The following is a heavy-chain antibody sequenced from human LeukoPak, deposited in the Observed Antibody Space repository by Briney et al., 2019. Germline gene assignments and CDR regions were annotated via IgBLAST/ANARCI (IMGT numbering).Heavy chain of an antibody. Sequence: SETLSLTCAVSGGSISSGGYSWSWIRQPPGKGLEWIGYTYHSGSTYYNPSLKSRVTISVDRSRNQFSLKLSSVTAADTAVYYCATLTQAFDYWGQGTLVTVSS. J-gene: IGHJ4*02. CDR2: TYHSGST. CDR1: GGSISSGGYS. CDR3: ATLTQAFDY. V-gene: IGHV4-30-2*01.